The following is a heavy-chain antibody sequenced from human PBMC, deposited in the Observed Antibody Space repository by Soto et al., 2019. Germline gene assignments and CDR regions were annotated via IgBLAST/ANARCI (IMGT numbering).Heavy chain of an antibody. CDR2: INPSGGST. Sequence: GASVKVSCKASGDTFTSYYMHWVRQAPGQGLEWMGIINPSGGSTSYAQKFQGRVTMTRDTSTSTVYMELSSLRSEDTAVYYCASSDYYDSSGYHYCDAFDIWGQGTMVTVSS. J-gene: IGHJ3*02. CDR1: GDTFTSYY. V-gene: IGHV1-46*03. CDR3: ASSDYYDSSGYHYCDAFDI. D-gene: IGHD3-22*01.